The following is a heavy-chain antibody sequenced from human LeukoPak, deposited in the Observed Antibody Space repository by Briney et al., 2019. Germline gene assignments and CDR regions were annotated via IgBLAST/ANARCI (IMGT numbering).Heavy chain of an antibody. V-gene: IGHV4-59*08. CDR1: GGSISSYY. CDR2: IYYSGST. CDR3: ARNGYRSNDY. J-gene: IGHJ4*02. D-gene: IGHD6-25*01. Sequence: SEILSLTCTVSGGSISSYYWSWIRQPPGKGLEWIGYIYYSGSTNYNPSLKSRVTISVDTSKNQFSLKLSSVTAADTAVYYCARNGYRSNDYWGQGTLVTVSS.